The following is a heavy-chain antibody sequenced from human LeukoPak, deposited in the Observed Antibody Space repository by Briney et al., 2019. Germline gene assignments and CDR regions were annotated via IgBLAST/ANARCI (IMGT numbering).Heavy chain of an antibody. CDR3: ARVRSDSSWGYYYYGMDV. V-gene: IGHV3-48*03. CDR2: ISSSGSTI. J-gene: IGHJ6*02. CDR1: GFTFSSYE. Sequence: PGGSLRLSCAASGFTFSSYEMNWVRQAPGKGLEWVSYISSSGSTIDYADSVKGRFTISRDNAKNSLYLQMNSLRAEDTAVYYCARVRSDSSWGYYYYGMDVWGQGTTVTVSS. D-gene: IGHD6-13*01.